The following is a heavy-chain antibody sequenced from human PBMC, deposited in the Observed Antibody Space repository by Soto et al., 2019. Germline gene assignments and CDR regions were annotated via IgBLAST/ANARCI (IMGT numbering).Heavy chain of an antibody. J-gene: IGHJ4*02. Sequence: QVQLVQSGAEVKKPGSSVKVSCKASGGTFSSYAISLVRQAPGQGLEWMGGIIPIFGTANYAQKFQGRVTITADESTSTAYMELSSLRSEDTAVYYCARGPPYCSSTSCHFDYWGQGTLVTVSS. D-gene: IGHD2-2*01. V-gene: IGHV1-69*01. CDR2: IIPIFGTA. CDR3: ARGPPYCSSTSCHFDY. CDR1: GGTFSSYA.